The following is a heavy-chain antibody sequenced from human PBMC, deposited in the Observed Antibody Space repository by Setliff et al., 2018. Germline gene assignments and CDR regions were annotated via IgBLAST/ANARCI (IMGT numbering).Heavy chain of an antibody. J-gene: IGHJ4*02. CDR2: INHSGST. V-gene: IGHV4-34*01. D-gene: IGHD5-12*01. CDR3: ARGERRWLRFSLDY. CDR1: GGSFSGYY. Sequence: SETLSLTCAVYGGSFSGYYWSWIRQPPGKGLEWIGEINHSGSTNYNPSLKSRVTISVDTSKNQFSLKLSSVAAADTAVYYCARGERRWLRFSLDYWGQGTLVTVSS.